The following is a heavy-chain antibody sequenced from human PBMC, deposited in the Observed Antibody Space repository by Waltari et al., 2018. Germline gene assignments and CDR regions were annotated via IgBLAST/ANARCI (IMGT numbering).Heavy chain of an antibody. J-gene: IGHJ4*02. V-gene: IGHV4-39*07. CDR2: IYYSGST. D-gene: IGHD1-26*01. Sequence: QLQLQESGPGLVKPSETLSLTCTVSGGSISSSSYYWGWLRQPPGKGLEWIGSIYYSGSTYYNPSLKSRVTISVDTSKNQFSLKLSSVTAADTAVYYCARDRWELLRAFDYWGQGTLVTVSS. CDR3: ARDRWELLRAFDY. CDR1: GGSISSSSYY.